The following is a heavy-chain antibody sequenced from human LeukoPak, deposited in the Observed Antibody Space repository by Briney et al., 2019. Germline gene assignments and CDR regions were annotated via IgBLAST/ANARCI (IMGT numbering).Heavy chain of an antibody. CDR1: GFTFSHYG. D-gene: IGHD3-3*01. J-gene: IGHJ3*02. V-gene: IGHV3-30*02. CDR2: LRYDATNK. CDR3: AREGPFWSGYYAFDI. Sequence: PGGSLRLSCTASGFTFSHYGMHWVRQAPGKGLEWVAFLRYDATNKYYADSLKGRFTISRDNAKNSLYLQMNSLRAEDTAAYYCAREGPFWSGYYAFDIWGQGTMVTVSS.